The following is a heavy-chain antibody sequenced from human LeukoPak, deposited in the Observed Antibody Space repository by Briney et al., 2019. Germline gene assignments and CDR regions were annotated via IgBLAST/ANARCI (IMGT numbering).Heavy chain of an antibody. Sequence: SETLSLTCTVSGGSINSYYWSWIRQPPGKGLESIGHIYYSGTTNYNPSLKSRVTMSVDTSKMQVSLTLRSVTPADTAVYYCARAPFPDFWSSQDVWGKGTTVTVSA. CDR2: IYYSGTT. CDR1: GGSINSYY. J-gene: IGHJ6*04. D-gene: IGHD3-3*01. V-gene: IGHV4-59*01. CDR3: ARAPFPDFWSSQDV.